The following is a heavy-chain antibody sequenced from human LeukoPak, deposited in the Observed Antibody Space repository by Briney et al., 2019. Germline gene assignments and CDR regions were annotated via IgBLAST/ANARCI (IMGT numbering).Heavy chain of an antibody. CDR2: ISYSWGA. Sequence: SETLSLTCTVSGGSNSLYYWSWIRQPPGKGLEWIAYISYSWGANYNPSRKSRVTISLDTSKNQFSLNLSSVTAADTAVYYCARAGPVPPSDRGPIADYWGQGTLVTVSS. V-gene: IGHV4-59*01. CDR1: GGSNSLYY. D-gene: IGHD4-17*01. CDR3: ARAGPVPPSDRGPIADY. J-gene: IGHJ4*02.